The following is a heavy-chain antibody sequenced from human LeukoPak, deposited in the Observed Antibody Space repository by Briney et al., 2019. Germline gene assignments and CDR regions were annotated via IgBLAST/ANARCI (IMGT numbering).Heavy chain of an antibody. CDR2: INHSGST. CDR3: AGDSWDY. CDR1: GGSFSGYY. J-gene: IGHJ4*02. D-gene: IGHD2-15*01. Sequence: SETLSLTCGVYGGSFSGYYWNWIRQPPGKGLEWIGEINHSGSTNYNPSLKSRVTISVDTSKNQFSLKLSSVTAADTAVYYCAGDSWDYWGQGTLVTVSS. V-gene: IGHV4-34*01.